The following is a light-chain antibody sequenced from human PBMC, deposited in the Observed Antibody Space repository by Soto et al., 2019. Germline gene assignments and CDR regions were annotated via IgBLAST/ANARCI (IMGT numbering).Light chain of an antibody. CDR3: QQYNSSSIT. V-gene: IGKV3-20*01. J-gene: IGKJ5*01. Sequence: EIVLTRSPGSLSLSPAEIATLSFRASQTFSSHYSAYYQQQPGEAPRLLIYDASRRTAGIPDMISASGCGKYFLTTISRVEHEDVVVYFYQQYNSSSITFGQGTRLEIK. CDR2: DAS. CDR1: QTFSSHY.